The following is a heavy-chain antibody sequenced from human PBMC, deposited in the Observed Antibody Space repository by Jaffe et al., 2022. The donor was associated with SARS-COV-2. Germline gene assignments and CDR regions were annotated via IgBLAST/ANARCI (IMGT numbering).Heavy chain of an antibody. D-gene: IGHD4-17*01. Sequence: QVQLQESGPGLVKPSQTLSLTCTVSGGSISSGDYYWSWIRQPPGKGLEWIGYIYYSGSTYYNPSLKSRVTISVDTSKNQFSLKLSSVTAADTAVYYCARGVPTVTIPYYFDYWGQGTLVTVSS. V-gene: IGHV4-30-4*01. CDR1: GGSISSGDYY. J-gene: IGHJ4*02. CDR2: IYYSGST. CDR3: ARGVPTVTIPYYFDY.